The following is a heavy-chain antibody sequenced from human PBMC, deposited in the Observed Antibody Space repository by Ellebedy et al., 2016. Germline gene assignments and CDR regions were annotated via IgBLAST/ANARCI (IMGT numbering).Heavy chain of an antibody. J-gene: IGHJ6*02. CDR2: INHSGNS. V-gene: IGHV4-59*01. CDR3: ARDLGRYGMDV. CDR1: GGSINNYY. Sequence: SETLSLTCSVPGGSINNYYWTWIPQSPGQGLEWIGDINHSGNSHIHPSLKSRVTLSLDTSTNQFSMDLSAVTAADTVTYYGARDLGRYGMDVWGQGTTVTVSS.